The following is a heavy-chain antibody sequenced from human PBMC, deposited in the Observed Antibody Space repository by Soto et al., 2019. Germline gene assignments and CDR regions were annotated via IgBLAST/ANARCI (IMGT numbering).Heavy chain of an antibody. CDR1: GGTFSTYG. Sequence: QVQLVQSGAEVKKPGSSVQVSCKASGGTFSTYGITWVRQASGQGLEWMGGIIPIFGTIKFAQKFQGRLTITPDESTSTVYMELSSLTSEDTAVYYCASRERVDAFDVWGQGTMVTVSS. J-gene: IGHJ3*01. D-gene: IGHD1-26*01. V-gene: IGHV1-69*01. CDR2: IIPIFGTI. CDR3: ASRERVDAFDV.